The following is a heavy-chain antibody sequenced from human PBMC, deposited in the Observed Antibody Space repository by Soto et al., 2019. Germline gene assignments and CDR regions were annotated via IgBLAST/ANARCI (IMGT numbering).Heavy chain of an antibody. D-gene: IGHD3-3*01. CDR3: ARKYDFFDR. CDR2: ITHDGGER. Sequence: GVSLRLSYATTEFSLSTYWLSLIRQAPGKGLEWVASITHDGGERHYVDSVKGRFTISRDSGKNSVYLQMSSLRVEDTAVYYCARKYDFFDRWGQGVQVTVSS. CDR1: EFSLSTYW. J-gene: IGHJ5*02. V-gene: IGHV3-7*03.